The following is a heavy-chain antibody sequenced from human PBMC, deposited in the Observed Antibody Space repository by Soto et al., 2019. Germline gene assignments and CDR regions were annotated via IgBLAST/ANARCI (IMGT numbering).Heavy chain of an antibody. V-gene: IGHV1-58*01. Sequence: SVKVSCKACGFTFTSSAVQWVRQSRGQRLEWIGWIVVGSGNTNYAQKFQERVTITRDMSTSTAYMELSSLRSEDTAVYYCAASDNYYDSSGSDAFDIWGQGTMVTVSS. CDR3: AASDNYYDSSGSDAFDI. CDR1: GFTFTSSA. J-gene: IGHJ3*02. D-gene: IGHD3-22*01. CDR2: IVVGSGNT.